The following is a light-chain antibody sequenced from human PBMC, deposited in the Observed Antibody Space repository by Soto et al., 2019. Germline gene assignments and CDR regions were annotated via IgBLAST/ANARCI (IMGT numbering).Light chain of an antibody. CDR1: QGISRW. Sequence: DIQMTQSPSSVSASVGDRVTITCRASQGISRWLAWYQHKPGKAPKLLIYAASSLQSGVPPRFSGSGSGTDFTLTISSLQPEDSATYYCQQGKSFPYTFGQGPKLEIK. CDR2: AAS. V-gene: IGKV1-12*01. CDR3: QQGKSFPYT. J-gene: IGKJ2*01.